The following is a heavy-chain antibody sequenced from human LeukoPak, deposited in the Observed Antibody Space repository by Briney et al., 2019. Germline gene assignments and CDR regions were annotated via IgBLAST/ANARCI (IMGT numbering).Heavy chain of an antibody. CDR1: GFIFSNYA. CDR3: ARVDRGSVVAGFFDS. D-gene: IGHD6-19*01. Sequence: GRSLRVSCAASGFIFSNYAMHWVRQAPGKGLEFVSAINSDGRSTYYANSVKGRFTISRDNSKNTLYLQMGSLRVDDMAVYYCARVDRGSVVAGFFDSWGQGTLVTVSS. CDR2: INSDGRST. V-gene: IGHV3-64*01. J-gene: IGHJ4*02.